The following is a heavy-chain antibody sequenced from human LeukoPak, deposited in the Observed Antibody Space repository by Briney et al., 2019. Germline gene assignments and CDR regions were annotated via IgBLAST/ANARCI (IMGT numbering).Heavy chain of an antibody. CDR1: GGSISSSSYY. D-gene: IGHD1-26*01. J-gene: IGHJ4*02. Sequence: PGGSLRLSCTVSGGSISSSSYYWGWIRQPPGKGLEWIGSIYYSGSTYYNPSLKSRVTISVDTSKNQFSLKLSSVTAADTAVYYCAVTTRELFDYWGQGTLVTVSS. CDR3: AVTTRELFDY. V-gene: IGHV4-39*07. CDR2: IYYSGST.